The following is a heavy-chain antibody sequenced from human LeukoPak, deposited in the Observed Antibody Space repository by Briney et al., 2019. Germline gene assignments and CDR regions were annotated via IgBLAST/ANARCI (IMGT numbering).Heavy chain of an antibody. CDR3: ASPAIAGQNWFDP. Sequence: PGRSLRLSCAASGFTFSSYSMNWVRQAPGKGLEWVSSISSSSSYIYYADSVKGRFTISRDNAKSSLYLQMNSLRAEDTAVYYCASPAIAGQNWFDPWGQGTLVTVSS. V-gene: IGHV3-21*01. J-gene: IGHJ5*02. D-gene: IGHD6-13*01. CDR1: GFTFSSYS. CDR2: ISSSSSYI.